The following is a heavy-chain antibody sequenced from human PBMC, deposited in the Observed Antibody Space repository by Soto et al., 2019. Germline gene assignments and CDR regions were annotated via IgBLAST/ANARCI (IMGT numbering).Heavy chain of an antibody. CDR1: GGSISSSSYY. V-gene: IGHV4-39*01. Sequence: SETLSLTCTVSGGSISSSSYYWGWIRQPPGKGLEWIGSIYYSGSTYCNPSLKSRVTISVDTSKNQFSLKLSSVTAADTAVYYCARYSSSWYWFDPWGQGTLVTVSS. CDR3: ARYSSSWYWFDP. J-gene: IGHJ5*02. CDR2: IYYSGST. D-gene: IGHD6-13*01.